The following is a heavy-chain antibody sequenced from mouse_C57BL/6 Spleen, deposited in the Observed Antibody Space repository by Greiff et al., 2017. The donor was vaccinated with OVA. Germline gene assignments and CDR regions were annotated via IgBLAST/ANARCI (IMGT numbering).Heavy chain of an antibody. CDR3: ARGGSWFAN. CDR1: GFTFSSYA. V-gene: IGHV5-4*03. Sequence: EVKLMESGGGLVKPGGSLKLSCAASGFTFSSYAMSWVRQTPEKRLEWVATISGGGSCTYYPDNVKGRVTISRDKAKNNLYLQMSHLNAEDTAMYYCARGGSWFANWGQGTLVTVSA. J-gene: IGHJ3*01. CDR2: ISGGGSCT.